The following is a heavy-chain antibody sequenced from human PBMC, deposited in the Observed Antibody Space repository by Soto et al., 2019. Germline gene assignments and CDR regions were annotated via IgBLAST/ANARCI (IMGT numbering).Heavy chain of an antibody. J-gene: IGHJ5*02. V-gene: IGHV1-2*02. D-gene: IGHD2-2*01. CDR2: INHNSGGT. CDR3: ASGKAIDADIYIWFAP. Sequence: QGKPVQSGAEVKKPGASVKISCKASGHAFTGYYIHWVRQSTGQGLEWMGWINHNSGGTDYGQKFQGRVTMTRDTSISTVYMELPRLRSADTALYYCASGKAIDADIYIWFAPWGKGTLFTVSS. CDR1: GHAFTGYY.